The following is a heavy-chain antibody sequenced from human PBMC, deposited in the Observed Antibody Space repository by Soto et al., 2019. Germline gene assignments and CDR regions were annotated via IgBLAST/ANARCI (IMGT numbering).Heavy chain of an antibody. CDR2: ISWDSKSI. V-gene: IGHV3-9*01. CDR1: GFSFDDYA. D-gene: IGHD3-10*01. CDR3: TKLPYGSGSFPFDY. J-gene: IGHJ4*02. Sequence: EVRLVESGGGLVQPGRSLRLSCAASGFSFDDYAMHWVRQAPGKGLEWVSGISWDSKSIYYADSVKGRFTISRDNAKNSLYLQMNSLRAEDTAFYYCTKLPYGSGSFPFDYWGQGTLVTVSS.